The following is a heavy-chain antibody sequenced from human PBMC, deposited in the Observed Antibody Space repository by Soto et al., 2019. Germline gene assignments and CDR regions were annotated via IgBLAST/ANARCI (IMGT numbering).Heavy chain of an antibody. CDR1: GFTFSNYW. V-gene: IGHV3-74*01. CDR2: INSDGTYT. J-gene: IGHJ4*02. Sequence: GGSLRLSCAASGFTFSNYWMHWVRQVPGKGLEWVSRINSDGTYTTYADSVEGRFTISRDNAKNTLYLQMNSLRAEDTAVYYCAKASDYGDPYYFDYWGQGTLVTVSS. D-gene: IGHD4-17*01. CDR3: AKASDYGDPYYFDY.